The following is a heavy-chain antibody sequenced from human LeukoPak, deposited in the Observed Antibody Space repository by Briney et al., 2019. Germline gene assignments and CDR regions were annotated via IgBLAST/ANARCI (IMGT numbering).Heavy chain of an antibody. Sequence: PGGSLRLSCAASGFTFSSNWMSWVRQAPGKGLEWVGNIKQDGSEIYYVDSVKGRFTISRGNAKNSLYLQMNSLRAEDTAVYYCARIYGGNSYYFDSWGQGTLVTVSS. J-gene: IGHJ4*02. CDR2: IKQDGSEI. CDR3: ARIYGGNSYYFDS. D-gene: IGHD4-23*01. V-gene: IGHV3-7*01. CDR1: GFTFSSNW.